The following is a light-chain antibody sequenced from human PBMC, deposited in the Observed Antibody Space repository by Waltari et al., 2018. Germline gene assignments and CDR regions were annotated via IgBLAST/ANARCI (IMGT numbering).Light chain of an antibody. CDR3: CSYAGSSTHVV. Sequence: QSALTQPASVSGSPGPSITIPCTGTSRDVGSYNLVSWYQQHPGKAPKLMIYEGSKRPSGVSNRFSGSKSGNTASLTISGLQAEDEADYYCCSYAGSSTHVVFGGGTKLTVL. CDR1: SRDVGSYNL. J-gene: IGLJ2*01. CDR2: EGS. V-gene: IGLV2-23*01.